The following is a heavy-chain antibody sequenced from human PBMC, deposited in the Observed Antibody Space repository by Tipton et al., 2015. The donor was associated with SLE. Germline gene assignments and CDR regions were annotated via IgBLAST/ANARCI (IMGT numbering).Heavy chain of an antibody. CDR2: IKQDGSEK. J-gene: IGHJ6*04. Sequence: SLRLSCAASGFTFSSYAMSWVRQAPGKGLEWVANIKQDGSEKYYVDSVKGRFTISRDNAKNSLYLQMNSLRAEDTAVYYCARGDSSGYVWGKGTTVTVSS. CDR3: ARGDSSGYV. V-gene: IGHV3-7*03. D-gene: IGHD3-22*01. CDR1: GFTFSSYA.